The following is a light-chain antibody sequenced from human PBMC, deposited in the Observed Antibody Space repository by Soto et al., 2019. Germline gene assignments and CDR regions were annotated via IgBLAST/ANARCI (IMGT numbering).Light chain of an antibody. CDR3: QESSSSGLT. J-gene: IGKJ4*01. CDR2: GAS. V-gene: IGKV3-20*01. Sequence: EIVLTQSPGTLSLSPGERATLSCRASQSVSNIYLAWYQQKPGQAPRLLIFGASSRATGTPDRFSGSGSGTDFTLTISRLEPEDFAVYYCQESSSSGLTFGGGTKVDIK. CDR1: QSVSNIY.